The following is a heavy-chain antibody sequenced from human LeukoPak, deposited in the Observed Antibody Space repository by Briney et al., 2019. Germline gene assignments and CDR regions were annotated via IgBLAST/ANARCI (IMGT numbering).Heavy chain of an antibody. V-gene: IGHV1-8*01. D-gene: IGHD3-10*01. J-gene: IGHJ5*02. CDR3: ARSKAMVRGVNRGNWFDP. Sequence: GASVKVSCKASGYTFTCYDINWVRQATGQGLEWMGWMNPNSGNTGYAQKFQGRVTMTRNTSISTAYMELSSLRSEDTAVYYCARSKAMVRGVNRGNWFDPWGQGTLVTVSS. CDR2: MNPNSGNT. CDR1: GYTFTCYD.